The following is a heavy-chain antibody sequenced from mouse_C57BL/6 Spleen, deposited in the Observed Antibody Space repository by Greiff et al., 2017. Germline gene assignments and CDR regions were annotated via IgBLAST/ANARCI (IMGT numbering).Heavy chain of an antibody. CDR2: INPSSGYT. Sequence: VKVVESGAELARPGASVKMSCKASGYTFTSYTMHWVKQRPGQGLEWIGYINPSSGYTKYNQKFKDKATLTADKSSSTAYMQLSSLTSEDSAVYYCARSYSEVDYWGQGTTLTVSS. CDR1: GYTFTSYT. J-gene: IGHJ2*01. CDR3: ARSYSEVDY. V-gene: IGHV1-4*01. D-gene: IGHD3-1*01.